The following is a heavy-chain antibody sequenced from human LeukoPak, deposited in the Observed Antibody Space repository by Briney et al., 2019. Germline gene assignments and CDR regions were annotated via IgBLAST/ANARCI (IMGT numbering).Heavy chain of an antibody. CDR2: IKQDGSEK. D-gene: IGHD1-14*01. Sequence: PGGALRLSRADPGFTLCSYWMSWGRPAPGEGRGWGANIKQDGSEKYYVDSVKGRFTISRDNAKNSLYLQMNNLRAEDTAVYYCARPQNGAARNDAFDTWGPGTMVTVSS. CDR1: GFTLCSYW. J-gene: IGHJ3*02. CDR3: ARPQNGAARNDAFDT. V-gene: IGHV3-7*01.